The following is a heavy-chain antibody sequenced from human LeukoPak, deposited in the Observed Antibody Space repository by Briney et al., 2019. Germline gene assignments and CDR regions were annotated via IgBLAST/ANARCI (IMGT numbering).Heavy chain of an antibody. CDR2: ISRSSIYI. J-gene: IGHJ4*02. Sequence: GGCLRLSCAASGFTPSSYSMNWVRQAPGEGLEWVSSISRSSIYIYDADSVKGRFTISRDNAKNSMYLQMNSLRAENTAVYYWARWEGYCSSTSCQVGYWGQGTLVTVSS. V-gene: IGHV3-21*01. D-gene: IGHD2-2*01. CDR1: GFTPSSYS. CDR3: ARWEGYCSSTSCQVGY.